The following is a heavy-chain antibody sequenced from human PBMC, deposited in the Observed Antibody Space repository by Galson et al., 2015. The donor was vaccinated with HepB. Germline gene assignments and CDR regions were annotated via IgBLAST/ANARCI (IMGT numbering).Heavy chain of an antibody. CDR2: INAGNGNT. Sequence: SVKVSCKASGYTFTSYAMHWVRQAPGQRLEWMGWINAGNGNTKYSQKFQGRVTITRDTSASTAYMELSSLRSEDTAVYYCARDLSIAVAGRVLRSYYYYGMDVWGQGTTVTVSS. D-gene: IGHD6-19*01. CDR1: GYTFTSYA. V-gene: IGHV1-3*01. CDR3: ARDLSIAVAGRVLRSYYYYGMDV. J-gene: IGHJ6*02.